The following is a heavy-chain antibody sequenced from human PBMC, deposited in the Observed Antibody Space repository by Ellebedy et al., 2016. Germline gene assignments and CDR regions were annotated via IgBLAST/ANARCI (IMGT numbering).Heavy chain of an antibody. J-gene: IGHJ4*02. D-gene: IGHD3-3*01. CDR2: ISYDGSNK. V-gene: IGHV3-30-3*01. Sequence: GESLKISCAASGFTFSSYAMHWVRQAPGKGLEWVAVISYDGSNKYYADSVKGRFTISRDNSKNTLYLQMNSLRAEDTAVYYCARVGITDFWSRFDYWGQGTLVTVSS. CDR1: GFTFSSYA. CDR3: ARVGITDFWSRFDY.